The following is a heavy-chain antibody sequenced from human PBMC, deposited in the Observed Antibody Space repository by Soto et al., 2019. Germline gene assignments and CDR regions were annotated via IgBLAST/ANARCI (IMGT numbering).Heavy chain of an antibody. Sequence: EVQLLDSGGGLVQPGGSLRLSCAASGFTFSIYAMSWVRQAQGKGLEWVSYFSGRGGSTDKADPVKGGFNVSRDNSNNTLYLQMNSLRAEDTAVYYCAKWAVGPGGYFDLWGRGTLVTVSS. V-gene: IGHV3-23*01. J-gene: IGHJ2*01. CDR1: GFTFSIYA. CDR2: FSGRGGST. D-gene: IGHD1-26*01. CDR3: AKWAVGPGGYFDL.